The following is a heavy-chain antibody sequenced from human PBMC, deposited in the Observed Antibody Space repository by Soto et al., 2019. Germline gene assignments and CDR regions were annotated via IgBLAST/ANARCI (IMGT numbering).Heavy chain of an antibody. CDR2: VYYSGST. CDR3: ATNRRYLDY. J-gene: IGHJ4*02. CDR1: GGSISRGGYY. D-gene: IGHD2-15*01. Sequence: SDTLSLTCTVSGGSISRGGYYWSWIRPHPGTGLEWIGYVYYSGSTYYNPSRKSRVTISVDTAKNQFSLKLSAVTAADTALDDSATNRRYLDYGGQGT. V-gene: IGHV4-31*03.